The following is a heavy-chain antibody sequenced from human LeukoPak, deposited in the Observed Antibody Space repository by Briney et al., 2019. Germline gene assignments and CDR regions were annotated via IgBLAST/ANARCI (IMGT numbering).Heavy chain of an antibody. CDR3: ARAQLTGEPYFDY. CDR1: GGSISSYY. Sequence: SETLSLTCTVSGGSISSYYWSWIRQPPGKGLEWIGYIYYSGSTNYTPSLKSRVTISVDTSKNQFSLKLSSVTAADTAVYYCARAQLTGEPYFDYWGQGTLVTVSS. D-gene: IGHD7-27*01. J-gene: IGHJ4*02. CDR2: IYYSGST. V-gene: IGHV4-59*12.